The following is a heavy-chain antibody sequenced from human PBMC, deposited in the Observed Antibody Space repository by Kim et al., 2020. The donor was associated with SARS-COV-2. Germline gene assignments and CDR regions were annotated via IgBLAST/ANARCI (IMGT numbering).Heavy chain of an antibody. J-gene: IGHJ4*02. CDR1: GFTFSDYY. D-gene: IGHD3-10*01. CDR3: ARDYGSGSYYVADHFDY. V-gene: IGHV3-11*06. Sequence: GGSLRLSCAASGFTFSDYYMSWIRQAPGKGLEWVSYISSSSSYTNYADSVKGRFTISRDNAKNSLYLQMNSLRAEDTAVYYCARDYGSGSYYVADHFDYWGQGTLVTVSS. CDR2: ISSSSSYT.